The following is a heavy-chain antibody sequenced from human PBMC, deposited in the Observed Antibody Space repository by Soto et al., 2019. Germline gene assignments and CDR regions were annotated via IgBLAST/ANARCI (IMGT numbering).Heavy chain of an antibody. V-gene: IGHV3-74*01. Sequence: GGSLRLSCAASGFTFSSYWMHLVRQAPGKGLVWVSRINSDGSSTNYADSVKGRFTISRDNAKNTLYLQMNSLRAEDTAVYYCARVGDTVTTFDYWGQGTLVTVSS. CDR1: GFTFSSYW. CDR3: ARVGDTVTTFDY. CDR2: INSDGSST. J-gene: IGHJ4*02. D-gene: IGHD4-4*01.